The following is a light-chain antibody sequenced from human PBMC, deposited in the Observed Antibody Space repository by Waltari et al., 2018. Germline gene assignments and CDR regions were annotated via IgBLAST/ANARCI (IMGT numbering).Light chain of an antibody. V-gene: IGKV1-5*03. CDR1: KRITNW. CDR2: GVS. Sequence: DIQMTQSPSTLSASVGDRVTITCRASKRITNWLAWYQQKPGMAPQLLIYGVSTLESGVPSRFSGSGSGADFTLTISSLQPDDFATYYCQYYNNYELTFGGGTKVEIK. CDR3: QYYNNYELT. J-gene: IGKJ4*01.